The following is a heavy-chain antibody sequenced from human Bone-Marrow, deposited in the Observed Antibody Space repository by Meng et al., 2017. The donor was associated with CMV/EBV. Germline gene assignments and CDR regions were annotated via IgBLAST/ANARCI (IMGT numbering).Heavy chain of an antibody. Sequence: SVKVSCKASGGTFSSYAISWVRQAPGQGLEWMGGIIPIFGTANYAQKFQGRVTITTDESTSTAYMELSSLRAEDTAVYYCARDRPLRFATYYYGMDVWGQGTTVTVSS. CDR1: GGTFSSYA. D-gene: IGHD3-3*01. CDR2: IIPIFGTA. V-gene: IGHV1-69*05. CDR3: ARDRPLRFATYYYGMDV. J-gene: IGHJ6*02.